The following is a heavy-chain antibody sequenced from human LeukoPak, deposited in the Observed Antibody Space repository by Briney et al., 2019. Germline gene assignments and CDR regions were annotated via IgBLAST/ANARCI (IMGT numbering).Heavy chain of an antibody. CDR3: ARRAMKVFADAFDI. D-gene: IGHD1-14*01. Sequence: GASVKVSCMASGYSFTDFYLHWVRQAPGQGLEWMGYINPHSGVTHYAQNFQGRITMTRDKSISTAYMELTSLRSDDTAIYYCARRAMKVFADAFDIWGQGTMVTVSS. CDR2: INPHSGVT. V-gene: IGHV1-2*02. CDR1: GYSFTDFY. J-gene: IGHJ3*02.